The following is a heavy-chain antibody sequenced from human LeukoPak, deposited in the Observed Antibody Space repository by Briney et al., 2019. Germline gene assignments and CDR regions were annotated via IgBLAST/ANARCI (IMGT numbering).Heavy chain of an antibody. V-gene: IGHV3-74*01. Sequence: GGSLRLSCAAFGFTFSSYAMSWVRQAPGKGLVWVSRINSDGSSTSYADSVKGRFTISRDNAKNTLYLQMNSLRAKDTAVYYCVSFYETYWGRGTLVTVSS. J-gene: IGHJ4*02. CDR3: VSFYETY. CDR2: INSDGSST. CDR1: GFTFSSYA. D-gene: IGHD2/OR15-2a*01.